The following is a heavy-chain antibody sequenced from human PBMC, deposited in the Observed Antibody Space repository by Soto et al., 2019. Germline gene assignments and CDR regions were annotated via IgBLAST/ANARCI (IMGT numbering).Heavy chain of an antibody. D-gene: IGHD2-2*01. V-gene: IGHV4-30-2*01. J-gene: IGHJ4*02. Sequence: SSETLSLTCTVSGDSMTSGDYSWSWIRQPPGKGLEWLGYIYRTGNTHYSPSLKSRVSISQDRSKNQFSLELTSVTAADTAVYYCARGDYQYSIDYWGKGTLVTVSS. CDR2: IYRTGNT. CDR3: ARGDYQYSIDY. CDR1: GDSMTSGDYS.